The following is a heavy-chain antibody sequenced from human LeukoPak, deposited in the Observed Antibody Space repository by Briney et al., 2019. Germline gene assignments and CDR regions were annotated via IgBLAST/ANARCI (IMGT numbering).Heavy chain of an antibody. Sequence: QPGRSLRLSCAASGFTFDDYAMHWVRQAPGKGLEWVSGISWNSATIDYADSVKGRFTISRDNAKNSLYLQMNSLRAEDMALYYCAKGIQKYDILTGCWFDPWGQGTLVTVSS. CDR1: GFTFDDYA. J-gene: IGHJ5*02. D-gene: IGHD3-9*01. V-gene: IGHV3-9*03. CDR2: ISWNSATI. CDR3: AKGIQKYDILTGCWFDP.